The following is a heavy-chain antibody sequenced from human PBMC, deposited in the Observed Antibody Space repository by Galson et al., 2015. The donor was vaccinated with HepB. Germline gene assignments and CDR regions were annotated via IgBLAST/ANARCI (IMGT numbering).Heavy chain of an antibody. CDR3: ARENAGVKAFDI. CDR1: GYTFTSYY. Sequence: SVKVSCKASGYTFTSYYMHWVRQAPGQGLEWMGIINPSGDSTSYAQKLQGRVTMTRDTSTSTVYMELSSLRSEDTAVYYCARENAGVKAFDIWGQGTMVTVSS. J-gene: IGHJ3*02. V-gene: IGHV1-46*04. CDR2: INPSGDST. D-gene: IGHD3-10*01.